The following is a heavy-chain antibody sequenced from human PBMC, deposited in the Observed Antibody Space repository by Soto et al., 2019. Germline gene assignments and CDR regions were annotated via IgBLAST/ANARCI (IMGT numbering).Heavy chain of an antibody. CDR1: RYTFTCNA. CDR2: ISAYNGNT. J-gene: IGHJ5*02. Sequence: GAPVKGTCKASRYTFTCNAISWARQAPGQGLEWMGWISAYNGNTNYAQKLQGRVTMTTDTSTSTAYMELRSLRSDDTAVYYCARKEYYYDSSGFSPWGQGTLVTVSS. D-gene: IGHD3-22*01. V-gene: IGHV1-18*01. CDR3: ARKEYYYDSSGFSP.